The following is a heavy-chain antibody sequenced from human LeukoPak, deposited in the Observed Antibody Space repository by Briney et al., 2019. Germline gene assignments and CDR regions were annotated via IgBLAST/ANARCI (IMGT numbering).Heavy chain of an antibody. D-gene: IGHD3-22*01. CDR1: GFTFSSYG. J-gene: IGHJ4*02. Sequence: GGSLRLSCAASGFTFSSYGMHWVRQAPGKGLEWVAVISYDGNNKYYADSVKGRFTICRDNSKNTLYLQVNSLRAEDTDVYYCAKDKYYYDSRTAFDYWGQGTLVTVSS. V-gene: IGHV3-30*18. CDR2: ISYDGNNK. CDR3: AKDKYYYDSRTAFDY.